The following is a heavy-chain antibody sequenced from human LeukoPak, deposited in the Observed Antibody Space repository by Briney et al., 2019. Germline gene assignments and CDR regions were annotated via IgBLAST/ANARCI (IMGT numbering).Heavy chain of an antibody. V-gene: IGHV4-39*01. D-gene: IGHD3-10*01. J-gene: IGHJ5*02. CDR2: SYYSGTS. CDR3: ARREGSTYYYRP. Sequence: PSETLSLTCTVSGGSIRSSVYYWGWFRQPPGKGLEWIGSSYYSGTSYYNPSLKSRVTIFVDTSKNQFSLRPSSVTAADTAVYYCARREGSTYYYRPWGQGTLVTVSS. CDR1: GGSIRSSVYY.